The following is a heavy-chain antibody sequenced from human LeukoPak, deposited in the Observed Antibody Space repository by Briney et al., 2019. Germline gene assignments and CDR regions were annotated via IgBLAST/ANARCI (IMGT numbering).Heavy chain of an antibody. J-gene: IGHJ4*02. V-gene: IGHV4-59*01. Sequence: SETLSLTRTVSGGSIDSYYWSWIRQPPGKGLEWIGYIYYTGSTEYHPSLKSRVTISLDTSKNQFSLKLTSVTAADTAVYYCARVYQSAEYNFDYWGQGNLVSVSS. D-gene: IGHD2-2*01. CDR1: GGSIDSYY. CDR2: IYYTGST. CDR3: ARVYQSAEYNFDY.